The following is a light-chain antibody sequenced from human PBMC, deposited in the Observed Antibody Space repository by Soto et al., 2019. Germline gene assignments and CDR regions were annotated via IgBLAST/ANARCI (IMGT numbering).Light chain of an antibody. V-gene: IGKV1-39*01. CDR1: QSISSY. Sequence: DIQMTQSPSSLSASVGDRVTITCRASQSISSYLNWYQQKPGKAPKRLIYAASSLQSGVPSRFSGSGSGTDFTLTISSLQPEDFATYYCQQSYSTLLFTFGRGTKVDIK. CDR3: QQSYSTLLFT. J-gene: IGKJ3*01. CDR2: AAS.